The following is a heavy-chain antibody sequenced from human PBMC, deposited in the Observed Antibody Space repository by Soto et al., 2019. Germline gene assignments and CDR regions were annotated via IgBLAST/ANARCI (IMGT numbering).Heavy chain of an antibody. CDR2: IIPIFGTA. Sequence: SVKVSCKASGGTFSSYAISWVRQAPGQGLEWMGGIIPIFGTANYAQKFQGRVTITADESTSTAYMELSSLRSEDTAVYYCARGYYDSSGYTYYYYGMDVWGQGTKVTVSS. D-gene: IGHD3-22*01. CDR3: ARGYYDSSGYTYYYYGMDV. J-gene: IGHJ6*02. V-gene: IGHV1-69*13. CDR1: GGTFSSYA.